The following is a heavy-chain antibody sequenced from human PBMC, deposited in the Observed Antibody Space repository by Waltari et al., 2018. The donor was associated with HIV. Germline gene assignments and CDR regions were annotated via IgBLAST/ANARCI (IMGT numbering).Heavy chain of an antibody. V-gene: IGHV1-24*01. D-gene: IGHD6-19*01. CDR2: FDPEDRET. CDR3: ATTRQWLVHSGLDV. J-gene: IGHJ6*02. CDR1: GYILTELS. Sequence: QVQLVQSGAEVKKPGASVKVSCKVSGYILTELSIHWVRQAPGEGLEWMGGFDPEDRETIYAQKVQGRVTMTEDTSTDTTYMELSSLRSEDTAVYYCATTRQWLVHSGLDVWGQGTTVTVSS.